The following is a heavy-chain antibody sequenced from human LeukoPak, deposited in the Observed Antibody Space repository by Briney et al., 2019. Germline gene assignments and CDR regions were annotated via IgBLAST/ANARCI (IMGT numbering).Heavy chain of an antibody. CDR1: GGSISSYY. CDR3: AMTLWFGELYAFDI. CDR2: IYYSGST. Sequence: SETLSLTCTVSGGSISSYYWSWIRQPPGKGLEWIGYIYYSGSTNYNSSLKSRVTISVDTSKNQFSLKLSSVTAADTAVYYCAMTLWFGELYAFDIWGQGTMVTVSS. D-gene: IGHD3-10*01. V-gene: IGHV4-59*01. J-gene: IGHJ3*02.